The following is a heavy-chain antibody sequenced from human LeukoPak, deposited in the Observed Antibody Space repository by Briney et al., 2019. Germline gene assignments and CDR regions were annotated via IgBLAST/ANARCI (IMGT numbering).Heavy chain of an antibody. V-gene: IGHV4-39*01. D-gene: IGHD3-3*01. CDR1: GGSISSSSYY. CDR2: IYYSGST. J-gene: IGHJ4*02. Sequence: SETLSLTCTVSGGSISSSSYYWGWIRQPPGKGLEWIGSIYYSGSTYYNPSLKSRVTISVDTSKNQFSLKLRSVTAADTAVYYCARHRSIFGVVSIDYWGQGTLVTVSS. CDR3: ARHRSIFGVVSIDY.